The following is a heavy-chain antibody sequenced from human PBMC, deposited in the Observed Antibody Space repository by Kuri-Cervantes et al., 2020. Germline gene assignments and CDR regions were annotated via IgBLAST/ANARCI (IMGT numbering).Heavy chain of an antibody. D-gene: IGHD3-10*01. CDR2: ISYSGST. V-gene: IGHV4-39*01. J-gene: IGHJ3*02. CDR1: GGSISTSNYF. CDR3: ARLLHFYGSGNYANDAFDI. Sequence: SETLSLTCTVSGGSISTSNYFWGWIRQPPGKGLEWIGSISYSGSTYYNPSLKSRVTILRDTSKNQFSLRLCSVTAADTAVYYCARLLHFYGSGNYANDAFDIWGQGTMVTVSS.